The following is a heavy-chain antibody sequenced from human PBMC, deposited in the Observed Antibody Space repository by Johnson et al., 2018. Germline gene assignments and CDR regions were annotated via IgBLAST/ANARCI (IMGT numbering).Heavy chain of an antibody. CDR3: AKERIVATIAYYYMDV. V-gene: IGHV3-30*18. CDR1: GFTFSSYG. Sequence: VQLVESGGGVVQPGRSLRLSCAASGFTFSSYGMHWVRQAPGKGLEWVAVISYDGSNKYYADSVKGRFTNSRDNSKNTLYLQMNSLRAEDTAVYYCAKERIVATIAYYYMDVWGKGTTVTVSS. D-gene: IGHD5-12*01. J-gene: IGHJ6*03. CDR2: ISYDGSNK.